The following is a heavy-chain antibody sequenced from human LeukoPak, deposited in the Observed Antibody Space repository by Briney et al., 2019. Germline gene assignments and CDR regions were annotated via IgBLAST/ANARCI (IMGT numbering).Heavy chain of an antibody. CDR1: GFTFSSYA. V-gene: IGHV3-23*01. CDR3: AELGITMIGGV. CDR2: INGSGGST. J-gene: IGHJ6*04. Sequence: GGSLRLSCAASGFTFSSYAMSWVRRAPGKGLEWVSDINGSGGSTYYADSVKGRFTISRDNDKNSLYLQMNSLRAEDTAVYYCAELGITMIGGVWGKGTTVTISS. D-gene: IGHD3-10*02.